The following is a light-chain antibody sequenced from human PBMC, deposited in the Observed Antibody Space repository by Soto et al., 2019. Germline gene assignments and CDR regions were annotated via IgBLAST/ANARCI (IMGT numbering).Light chain of an antibody. V-gene: IGKV3-15*01. CDR2: GAS. Sequence: EIVLTQSPGTLSLSPGERATLSCRASQSIGSTLAWYQQKPGQTPRLLIYGASTRATGVPARFSGSGSGTEFTLTINSLQSEDFAVYYCQHYVNWPLTFGGGTKVDIK. J-gene: IGKJ4*01. CDR1: QSIGST. CDR3: QHYVNWPLT.